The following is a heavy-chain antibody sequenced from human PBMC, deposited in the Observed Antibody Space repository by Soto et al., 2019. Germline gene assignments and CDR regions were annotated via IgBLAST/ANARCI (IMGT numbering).Heavy chain of an antibody. CDR3: SRDVVVGAKALNY. Sequence: GGSLRLSCAASGFTFSNYWMTWVRQAPGEGLEWVANIKEDGSEKHYVDSVKGRFTISRDNAKNSLYLQMNSLRVEDTAVYFCSRDVVVGAKALNYWGQGALVTVSS. V-gene: IGHV3-7*01. CDR1: GFTFSNYW. CDR2: IKEDGSEK. D-gene: IGHD2-15*01. J-gene: IGHJ4*02.